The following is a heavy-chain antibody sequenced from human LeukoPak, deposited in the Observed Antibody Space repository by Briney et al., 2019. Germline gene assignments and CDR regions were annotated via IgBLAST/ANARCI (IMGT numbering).Heavy chain of an antibody. Sequence: PSETLSLTCAVYGGSFSGYYWSWIRQPPGKGLEWIGEINHSGSTNYNPSLKSRVTISVDTSKNQFSLKLSSVTAADTAVYYCARGRVGYFDCWGQGTLVTVSS. V-gene: IGHV4-34*01. CDR2: INHSGST. D-gene: IGHD1-26*01. CDR3: ARGRVGYFDC. CDR1: GGSFSGYY. J-gene: IGHJ4*02.